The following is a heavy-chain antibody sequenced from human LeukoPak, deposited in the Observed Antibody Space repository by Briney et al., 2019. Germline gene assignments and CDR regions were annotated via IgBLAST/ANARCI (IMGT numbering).Heavy chain of an antibody. CDR3: ARGGVPAALDY. V-gene: IGHV3-7*01. Sequence: AGSLRLSCAASGFTFSSYSMNWVRQAPGKGLEWVANIKEDGSGSERYYVDSVKGRFTISRDNAKNSLYLQMNSLRVEDTAVYYCARGGVPAALDYWGQGTLVTVSS. D-gene: IGHD2-2*01. J-gene: IGHJ4*02. CDR1: GFTFSSYS. CDR2: IKEDGSGSER.